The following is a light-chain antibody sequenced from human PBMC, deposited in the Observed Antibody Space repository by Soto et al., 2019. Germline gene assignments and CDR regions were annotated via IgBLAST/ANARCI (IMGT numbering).Light chain of an antibody. CDR3: QQSYGTPII. V-gene: IGKV1-39*01. CDR1: QSSSNY. Sequence: DIQMTQSPFSLSVPVGDRVTITVVASQSSSNYLNWYQQKQGKTPKLLIYAASTLQSGVPSRFSGSGSGTDFTLTISSLQPEDSATYYCQQSYGTPIIFGQGTRLEI. J-gene: IGKJ5*01. CDR2: AAS.